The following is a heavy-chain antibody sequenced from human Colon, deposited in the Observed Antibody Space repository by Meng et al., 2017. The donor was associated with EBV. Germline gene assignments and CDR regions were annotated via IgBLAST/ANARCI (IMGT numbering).Heavy chain of an antibody. CDR1: GDSVSSNTAA. J-gene: IGHJ4*02. D-gene: IGHD1-1*01. V-gene: IGHV6-1*01. CDR2: TYYRSKWYD. CDR3: ARETTGGYYFDY. Sequence: QAQLQQSGPGLGRPSQTLSLPCAISGDSVSSNTAAWNWIRQSPSRGLEWLGRTYYRSKWYDDYALSVKSRLTINPDTSKNQFSLQLNSVTPEDAAVYFCARETTGGYYFDYWGQGTLVTVSS.